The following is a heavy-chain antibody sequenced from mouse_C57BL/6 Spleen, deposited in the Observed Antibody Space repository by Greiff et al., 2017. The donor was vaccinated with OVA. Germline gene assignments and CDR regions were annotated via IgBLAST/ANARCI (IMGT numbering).Heavy chain of an antibody. J-gene: IGHJ4*01. CDR1: GFTFSDYG. CDR3: ARKNYDAMDY. V-gene: IGHV5-17*01. Sequence: EVNVVESGGGLVKPGGSLKLSCAASGFTFSDYGMHWVRQAPEKGLEWVAYISSGSSTIYYADTVKGRFTISRDNAKNTLFQQMTRLGSEETAMYCGARKNYDAMDYWGQGTSVTVSS. CDR2: ISSGSSTI.